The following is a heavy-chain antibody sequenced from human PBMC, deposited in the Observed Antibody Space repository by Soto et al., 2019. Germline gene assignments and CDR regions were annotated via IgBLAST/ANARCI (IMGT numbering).Heavy chain of an antibody. V-gene: IGHV4-4*07. CDR1: GASISGFY. CDR3: VRDGTKTLRDGFDP. J-gene: IGHJ5*02. CDR2: IYATGTT. D-gene: IGHD1-1*01. Sequence: SETLSLTCTVYGASISGFYWSWIRKPAGKGLEWIGRIYATGTTDYNPSLKSRVMMSVDTSKNQFSLKLRSVTAADTAVYYCVRDGTKTLRDGFDPWGQGISVTVSS.